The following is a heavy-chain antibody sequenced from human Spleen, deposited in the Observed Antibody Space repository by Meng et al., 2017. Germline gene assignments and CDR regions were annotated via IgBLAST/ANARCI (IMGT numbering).Heavy chain of an antibody. CDR1: GGSISSSSYY. CDR2: IYYSGST. J-gene: IGHJ4*02. CDR3: ARVGAVAGTG. D-gene: IGHD6-19*01. Sequence: RLPLQGSGPGLVKPSETLSLTCTVSGGSISSSSYYWGWIRQPPGKGLEWIGSIYYSGSTYYNPSLKSRVTISVDTSKNQFSLKLSSVTAADTAVYYCARVGAVAGTGWGQGTLVTVSS. V-gene: IGHV4-39*06.